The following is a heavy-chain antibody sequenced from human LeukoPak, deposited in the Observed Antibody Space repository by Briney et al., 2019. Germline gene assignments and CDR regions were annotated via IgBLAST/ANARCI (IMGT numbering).Heavy chain of an antibody. CDR2: IYWDDDK. CDR1: GFSLITNGVG. CDR3: AHRREYSSAWYWANFDY. J-gene: IGHJ4*02. Sequence: SGPTLVSPTQTLTLTCTFSGFSLITNGVGVGRIRQPPGEALEWLALIYWDDDKRYSPSLRNRLTITKDTSKNQVVLTLTNMDPVDTATYYCAHRREYSSAWYWANFDYWGQGTLVTVSS. D-gene: IGHD6-13*01. V-gene: IGHV2-5*02.